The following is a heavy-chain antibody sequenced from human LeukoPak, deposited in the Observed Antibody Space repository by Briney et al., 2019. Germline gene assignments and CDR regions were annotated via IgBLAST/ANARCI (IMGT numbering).Heavy chain of an antibody. D-gene: IGHD3-22*01. CDR2: IQFDGFNK. J-gene: IGHJ4*02. V-gene: IGHV3-30*02. Sequence: GGSLRLSCAASGFTFSNYGMHWVRQAPGKGLEWVAFIQFDGFNKHYADSVKGRFTISRDNSKNTLWLQMNSLRPDDTAVYYCAQDSTGYFYNYWGQGTLVTVSS. CDR1: GFTFSNYG. CDR3: AQDSTGYFYNY.